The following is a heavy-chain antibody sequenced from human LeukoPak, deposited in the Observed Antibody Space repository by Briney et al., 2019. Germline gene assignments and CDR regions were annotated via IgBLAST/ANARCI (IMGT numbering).Heavy chain of an antibody. CDR3: AKAYLGSGTVDY. D-gene: IGHD3-10*01. V-gene: IGHV3-9*01. Sequence: PGRSLRLSCAASGFTFDDYAMHWVRQAPGKGLEWVSGISWNSGSIGYADSVEGRFTISRDNAKNSLYLQMNSLRAEDTALYYCAKAYLGSGTVDYWGQGTLVTVSS. CDR1: GFTFDDYA. CDR2: ISWNSGSI. J-gene: IGHJ4*02.